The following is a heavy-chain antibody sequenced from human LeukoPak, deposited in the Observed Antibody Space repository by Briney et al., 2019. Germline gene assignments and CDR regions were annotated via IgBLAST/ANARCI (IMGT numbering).Heavy chain of an antibody. J-gene: IGHJ4*02. CDR2: ISWDGGST. CDR3: AGYGSGSF. CDR1: GFTFDDYT. V-gene: IGHV3-43*01. Sequence: GGSLRLSCAASGFTFDDYTMHWVRQPPGKGLEWVSLISWDGGSTYYADSVKGRFTISRDNAKNSLYLQMNSLRAEDTAVYYCAGYGSGSFWGQGTLVTVSS. D-gene: IGHD3-10*01.